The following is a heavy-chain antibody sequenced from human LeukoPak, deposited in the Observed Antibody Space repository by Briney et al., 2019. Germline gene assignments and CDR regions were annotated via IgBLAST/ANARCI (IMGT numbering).Heavy chain of an antibody. D-gene: IGHD3-10*01. V-gene: IGHV4-61*08. CDR1: GGSISSGGYS. CDR2: IYYSGST. Sequence: PSETLSLTCAVSGGSISSGGYSWSWIRQPPGKGLEWIGYIYYSGSTNYNPSLKSRVTISVDTSKNQFSLKLSSVTAADTAVYYCARGTITMVPTRDAFDIWGQGTMVTVSS. J-gene: IGHJ3*02. CDR3: ARGTITMVPTRDAFDI.